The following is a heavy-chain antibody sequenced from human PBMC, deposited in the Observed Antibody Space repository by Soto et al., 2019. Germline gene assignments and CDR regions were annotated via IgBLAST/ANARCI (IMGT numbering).Heavy chain of an antibody. D-gene: IGHD2-15*01. V-gene: IGHV3-9*01. Sequence: EVQLVESGGGLVQPGRSLRLSCAASGFTFDDYAMHWVRQAPGKGLEWVSGISWNSGSIGYADSVKGRFTISRDNAKNSLYLQMNSLRAEDTALYYCVGGSKGYPHPFDCWGQGTLVTVSS. CDR1: GFTFDDYA. CDR2: ISWNSGSI. CDR3: VGGSKGYPHPFDC. J-gene: IGHJ4*02.